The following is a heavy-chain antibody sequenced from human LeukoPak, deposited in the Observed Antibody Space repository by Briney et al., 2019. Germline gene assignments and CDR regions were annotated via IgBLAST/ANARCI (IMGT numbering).Heavy chain of an antibody. Sequence: GGSLRLSCAASGFTFSRYGMSWVRQAPGKGLEWVSAINNRGGSTFYGDSVEGRFTISRDNSKNTLYLQMDSLRADDTAVYYCAKDRYYHSSGFYPDYWGQGTLVTVSS. CDR2: INNRGGST. J-gene: IGHJ4*02. CDR1: GFTFSRYG. CDR3: AKDRYYHSSGFYPDY. D-gene: IGHD3-22*01. V-gene: IGHV3-23*01.